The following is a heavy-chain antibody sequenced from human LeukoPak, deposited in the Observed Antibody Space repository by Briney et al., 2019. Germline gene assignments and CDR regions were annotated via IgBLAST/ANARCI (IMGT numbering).Heavy chain of an antibody. J-gene: IGHJ3*02. CDR3: ARDLGSYHGFDI. CDR1: GGSLSGGGYH. CDR2: IYDSGST. Sequence: SETLSLTCTVSGGSLSGGGYHWTWIRQHPGKGLEWIGYIYDSGSTYYSPSLESRVTFLIDTTKNQFSLNLTSVTAADTAVYYCARDLGSYHGFDIWGQGTVVTVSS. V-gene: IGHV4-31*03. D-gene: IGHD3-10*01.